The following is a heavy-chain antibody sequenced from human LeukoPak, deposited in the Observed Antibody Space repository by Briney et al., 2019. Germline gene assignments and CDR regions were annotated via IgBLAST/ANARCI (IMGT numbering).Heavy chain of an antibody. CDR3: ARDHSLDYGNWFHP. D-gene: IGHD3-16*01. J-gene: IGHJ5*02. CDR2: ISYEGSNE. V-gene: IGHV3-30-3*01. Sequence: GRSLRLSCAASGFTFSSYAMHWVRQAPGRGLEWVEVISYEGSNEYYTDSGKGRFNISRDNSKNTLYLQMNSLRAEDTGVYHCARDHSLDYGNWFHPWGQGTLVTVSS. CDR1: GFTFSSYA.